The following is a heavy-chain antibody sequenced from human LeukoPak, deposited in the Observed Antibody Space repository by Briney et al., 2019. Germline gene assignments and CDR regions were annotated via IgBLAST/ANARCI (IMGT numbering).Heavy chain of an antibody. J-gene: IGHJ3*02. CDR2: IIPILGIA. CDR1: GGTFSSYA. D-gene: IGHD3-22*01. Sequence: SVKVSCKASGGTFSSYAISWVRPAPGQGLEWRGRIIPILGIANYAQKFQGRVTITADKSTSTAYMELSSLRSEDTAVYYCARKYYYDSSGYRAFDIWGQGTMVTVSS. V-gene: IGHV1-69*04. CDR3: ARKYYYDSSGYRAFDI.